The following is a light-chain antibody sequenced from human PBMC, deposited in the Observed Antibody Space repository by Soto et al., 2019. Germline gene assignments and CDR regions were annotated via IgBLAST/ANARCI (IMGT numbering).Light chain of an antibody. CDR2: EDS. Sequence: QSALTQPASVSGSHGQSITISCTGTSSDFGSYNLVSWYQQHPGKAPKLMIYEDSKRPSGVSNRFSGSKSGNTASLTISGLQAEDDAYYYCCSYAGSSTYVFGTGTKVTVL. CDR1: SSDFGSYNL. J-gene: IGLJ1*01. V-gene: IGLV2-23*01. CDR3: CSYAGSSTYV.